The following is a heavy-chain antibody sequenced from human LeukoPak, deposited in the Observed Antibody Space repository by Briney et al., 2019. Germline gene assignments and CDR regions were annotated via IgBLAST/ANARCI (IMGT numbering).Heavy chain of an antibody. CDR1: GNTFTSFH. Sequence: ASVKVSCKASGNTFTSFHIHWVRQAPGQGLEYMGIIKVYGDTTVYAQRFQGRITMTRDTSTSTVYMELSSLNSEDTAVYYCARESPSTFYFDYWGQGTLVTVSS. V-gene: IGHV1-46*01. D-gene: IGHD1-1*01. CDR3: ARESPSTFYFDY. CDR2: IKVYGDTT. J-gene: IGHJ4*02.